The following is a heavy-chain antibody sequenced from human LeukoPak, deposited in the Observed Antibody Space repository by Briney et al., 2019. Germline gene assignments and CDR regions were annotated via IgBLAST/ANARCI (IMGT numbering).Heavy chain of an antibody. CDR3: AKDLYYYGSGSYYSYYYYGMDV. CDR1: GSTFSSYE. D-gene: IGHD3-10*01. CDR2: ISSTGGTI. J-gene: IGHJ6*02. V-gene: IGHV3-48*03. Sequence: GGSLRLSCAASGSTFSSYEMNWVRQAPGKGLEWVSYISSTGGTIYYADSVKGRFTISRDNSKNTLYLQMNSLRAEDTAVYYCAKDLYYYGSGSYYSYYYYGMDVWGQGTTVTVSS.